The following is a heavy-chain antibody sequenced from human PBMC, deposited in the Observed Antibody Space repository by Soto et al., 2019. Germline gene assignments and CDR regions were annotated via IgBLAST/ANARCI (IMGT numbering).Heavy chain of an antibody. CDR3: AKGGLSDRGYV. V-gene: IGHV3-23*01. Sequence: EVQLLESGGGLVQPGGSLRLSCAASGFTFSSYAMSWVRQAPGKGLEWVAALNGGGDKAPYADSVRGRFVISRDNSKNTLYLQMNSLRADDTALYYCAKGGLSDRGYVWGQGTMVTVSS. J-gene: IGHJ3*01. CDR2: LNGGGDKA. CDR1: GFTFSSYA. D-gene: IGHD2-15*01.